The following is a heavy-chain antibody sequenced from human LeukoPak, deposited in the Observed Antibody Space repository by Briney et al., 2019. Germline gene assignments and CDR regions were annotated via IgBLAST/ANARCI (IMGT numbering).Heavy chain of an antibody. CDR2: IYYSGST. D-gene: IGHD3-22*01. CDR1: GGSISSYY. CDR3: ARVSPDNYYDSSGYYYGFDY. Sequence: SETVSLTCTVSGGSISSYYWSWIRQPPGKGLEWIGYIYYSGSTNYNPSLKSRVTISVDTSKNQFSLKLSSVTAADTAVYYCARVSPDNYYDSSGYYYGFDYWGQGTLVTVSS. V-gene: IGHV4-59*01. J-gene: IGHJ4*02.